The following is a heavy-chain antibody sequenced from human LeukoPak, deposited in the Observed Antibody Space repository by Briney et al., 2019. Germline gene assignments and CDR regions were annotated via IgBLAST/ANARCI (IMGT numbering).Heavy chain of an antibody. D-gene: IGHD5-18*01. CDR3: ARDGNEDSYGVFDY. J-gene: IGHJ4*02. V-gene: IGHV1-69*13. Sequence: ASVKVSCRASGGTFSSYAISWVRQAPGQGLEWMGGIIPIFGTANYAQKFQGRVTITADESTSTAYMELSSLRSEDTAVYYCARDGNEDSYGVFDYWGQGTLVTVSS. CDR1: GGTFSSYA. CDR2: IIPIFGTA.